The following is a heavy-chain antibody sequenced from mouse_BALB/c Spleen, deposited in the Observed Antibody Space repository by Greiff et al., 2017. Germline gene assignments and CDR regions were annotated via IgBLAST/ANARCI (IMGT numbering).Heavy chain of an antibody. J-gene: IGHJ2*01. Sequence: EVQRVESGGGLVQPGGSRKLSCAASGFTFSSFGMHWVRQAPEKGLEWVAYISSGSSTIYYADTVKGRFTISRDNPKNTLFLQMTSLRSEDTAMYYCARSRVYYYYYFDYWGQGTTLTVSS. V-gene: IGHV5-17*02. CDR1: GFTFSSFG. D-gene: IGHD1-1*02. CDR2: ISSGSSTI. CDR3: ARSRVYYYYYFDY.